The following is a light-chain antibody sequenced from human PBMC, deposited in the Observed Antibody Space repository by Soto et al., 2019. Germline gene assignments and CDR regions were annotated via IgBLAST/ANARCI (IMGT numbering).Light chain of an antibody. CDR2: DDN. Sequence: NFMLTQPHSVSESPGKTVIISCTRSSGSIASNYVQWYQQRPGSSPTTLIYDDNQRPSGVPDRFSGSIDSSSNSASLTISGLETEDEADYFCQSYDATNQVFGGGTKVTVL. J-gene: IGLJ3*02. CDR3: QSYDATNQV. V-gene: IGLV6-57*01. CDR1: SGSIASNY.